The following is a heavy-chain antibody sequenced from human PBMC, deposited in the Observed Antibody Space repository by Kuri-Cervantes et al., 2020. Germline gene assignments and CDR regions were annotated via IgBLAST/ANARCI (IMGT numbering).Heavy chain of an antibody. J-gene: IGHJ4*02. CDR2: ISGSGGST. CDR1: GFTFSSYA. V-gene: IGHV3-23*01. CDR3: VMSSWSSY. Sequence: ETLSLTCAASGFTFSSYAMNWVRQAPGKGLEWVSAISGSGGSTYYADSVKGRFTISRDNAKNSLYLQMDSLRAEDTALYYCVMSSWSSYWGQGTLVTVSS. D-gene: IGHD2-8*02.